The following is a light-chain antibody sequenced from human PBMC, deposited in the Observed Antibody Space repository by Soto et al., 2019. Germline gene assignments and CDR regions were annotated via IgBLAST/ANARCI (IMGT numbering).Light chain of an antibody. V-gene: IGLV2-14*01. CDR3: SSYTSSNTDV. CDR2: EVS. J-gene: IGLJ1*01. CDR1: SSDIGSYNF. Sequence: QSALTQPASVSGSPGQSITISCTGTSSDIGSYNFVSWYRHHPGKAPKLMIFEVSNRPLGVSNRFSGSKSGNTASLTISGLRAEDEADYYCSSYTSSNTDVFGTGTKVTAL.